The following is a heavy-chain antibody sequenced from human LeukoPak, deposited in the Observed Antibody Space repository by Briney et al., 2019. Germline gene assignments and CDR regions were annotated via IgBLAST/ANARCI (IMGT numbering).Heavy chain of an antibody. CDR2: ISSDGGTT. CDR1: GFTFSTYA. J-gene: IGHJ4*02. D-gene: IGHD2-15*01. CDR3: ARSRYCSGGSCYSVF. Sequence: GGSLRLSCAASGFTFSTYAMHWVRQAPGKGLEYVSAISSDGGTTYYTDSVKGRFTISRDTSKHTLYLQMGSLRAEDMAVYYCARSRYCSGGSCYSVFWGQGTLVTVSS. V-gene: IGHV3-64*02.